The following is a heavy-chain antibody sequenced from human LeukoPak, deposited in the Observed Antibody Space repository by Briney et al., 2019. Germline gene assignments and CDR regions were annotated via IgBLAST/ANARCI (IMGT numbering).Heavy chain of an antibody. J-gene: IGHJ5*02. CDR2: IYNSGST. Sequence: SETLSLTCTVSGGSIRSYYWSWIRQHPGKGLEWIGYIYNSGSTYYNPSLKSRVTISVDTSKNQFSLKLTSVTVADTAVYYCARAASRIGGRFDPWGQGTLVTVSS. V-gene: IGHV4-31*03. CDR3: ARAASRIGGRFDP. CDR1: GGSIRSYY. D-gene: IGHD2-15*01.